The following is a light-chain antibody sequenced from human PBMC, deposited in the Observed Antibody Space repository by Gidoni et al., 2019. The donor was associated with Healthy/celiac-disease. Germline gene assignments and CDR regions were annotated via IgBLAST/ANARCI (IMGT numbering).Light chain of an antibody. CDR3: QAWDSSTFYV. CDR1: KLGDKY. Sequence: SYELTQPPSVSVSPGQTASITCSGDKLGDKYACWYQQKPGQSPVLVIYQDSKRPSGHPERFSGSNSGNTATLTISGTQAMDEADYYCQAWDSSTFYVFGTGTKVTVL. J-gene: IGLJ1*01. V-gene: IGLV3-1*01. CDR2: QDS.